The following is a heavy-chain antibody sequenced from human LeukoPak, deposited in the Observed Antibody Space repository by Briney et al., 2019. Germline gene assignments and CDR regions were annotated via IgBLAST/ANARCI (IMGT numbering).Heavy chain of an antibody. J-gene: IGHJ3*02. CDR2: IIPIFGTA. Sequence: ASVEVSCKASGGTFISYAISWVRQAPGQGLEWMGGIIPIFGTANYAQKFQGRVTITADESTSTAYMELRSLRSDDTAVYYCARDFVRVVVAATLPNAFDIWGQGTMVTVSS. V-gene: IGHV1-69*13. D-gene: IGHD2-15*01. CDR3: ARDFVRVVVAATLPNAFDI. CDR1: GGTFISYA.